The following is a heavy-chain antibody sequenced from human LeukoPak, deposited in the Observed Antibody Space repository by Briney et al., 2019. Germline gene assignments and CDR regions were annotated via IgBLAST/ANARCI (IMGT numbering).Heavy chain of an antibody. CDR1: GIVFSTTA. V-gene: IGHV3-23*01. Sequence: GGSLRLSCAASGIVFSTTAMNWARPSPGRGLEWVSAISGGGERTFYADSVKGRFTISRDNSKNMLYLQMNSLRVDDTAIYFCGKDGGQYSSGPEFDPRGQGALVTVSS. CDR2: ISGGGERT. CDR3: GKDGGQYSSGPEFDP. J-gene: IGHJ5*02. D-gene: IGHD6-19*01.